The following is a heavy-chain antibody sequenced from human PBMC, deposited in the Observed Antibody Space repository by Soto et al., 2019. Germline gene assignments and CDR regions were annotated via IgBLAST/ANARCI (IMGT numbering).Heavy chain of an antibody. D-gene: IGHD6-13*01. CDR2: VYRTGST. Sequence: PAETLSLTCAVPGGSISTSNWWSWVRQPPGKGLEWIGEVYRTGSTNYNPSLESRLTISVDKSKNQFSLKLTSVTAADTAVYYCARARATIAAAAIFDCWGRGTLVTVSS. J-gene: IGHJ4*02. CDR1: GGSISTSNW. V-gene: IGHV4-4*02. CDR3: ARARATIAAAAIFDC.